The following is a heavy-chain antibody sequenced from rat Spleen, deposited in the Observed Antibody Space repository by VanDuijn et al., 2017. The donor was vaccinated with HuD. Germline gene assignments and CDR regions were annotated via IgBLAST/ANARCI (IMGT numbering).Heavy chain of an antibody. V-gene: IGHV5-31*01. J-gene: IGHJ2*01. CDR1: GFTFNKYW. CDR2: ITNAAGST. D-gene: IGHD1-9*01. CDR3: ARAMGIPSPFDN. Sequence: EVQLVESGGGLVQPGKSLKISCVASGFTFNKYWMTWIRQAPGKGLEWVASITNAAGSTYYPDSVQGRFTISRDNAKSTLYLQMNSLRSEDTATYYCARAMGIPSPFDNWGQGVMVTVSS.